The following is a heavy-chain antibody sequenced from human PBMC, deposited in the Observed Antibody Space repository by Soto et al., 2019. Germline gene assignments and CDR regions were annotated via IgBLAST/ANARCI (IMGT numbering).Heavy chain of an antibody. Sequence: PSQTLSLTCSVSGDSISGSRHFWGWVRHPPGKGLEWIGSIYSSGTTYHNPSLKSRVTISVDASDNQFSLKLTSVTDADTAVYYCPRHSPGQWMAENWFDTWGQGTLVTVSS. CDR1: GDSISGSRHF. CDR2: IYSSGTT. D-gene: IGHD2-2*03. CDR3: PRHSPGQWMAENWFDT. V-gene: IGHV4-39*01. J-gene: IGHJ5*02.